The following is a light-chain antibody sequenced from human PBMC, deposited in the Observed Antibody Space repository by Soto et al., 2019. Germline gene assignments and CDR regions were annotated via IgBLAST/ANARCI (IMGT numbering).Light chain of an antibody. CDR2: NTN. CDR1: SGLVFTSSY. J-gene: IGLJ3*02. Sequence: QTVVTQEPSFSVSPGGTVTLTCGLSSGLVFTSSYPNWYQQTPGQAPRTLIFNTNTRSSGVPDRFSGSILGDKAALTITGAQADDDSYYYCLLYLGGGIWVFGGGTKVTVL. CDR3: LLYLGGGIWV. V-gene: IGLV8-61*01.